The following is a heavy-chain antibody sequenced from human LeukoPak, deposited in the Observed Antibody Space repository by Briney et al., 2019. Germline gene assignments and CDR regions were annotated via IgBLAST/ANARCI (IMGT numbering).Heavy chain of an antibody. CDR3: AKDDYYDTSGYRD. Sequence: GGSLRLSCAASGFTFSSYGMTWVRQAPGKGLEWVSYISSSSSTIYYADSVKGRFTISRDNSKNALYLQMNSLRAEDTAVYYCAKDDYYDTSGYRDWGQGTLVTVSS. D-gene: IGHD3-22*01. CDR1: GFTFSSYG. V-gene: IGHV3-48*01. J-gene: IGHJ4*02. CDR2: ISSSSSTI.